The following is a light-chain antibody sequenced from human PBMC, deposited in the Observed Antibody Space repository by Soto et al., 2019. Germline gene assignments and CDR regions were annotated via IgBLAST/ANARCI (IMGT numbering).Light chain of an antibody. CDR1: SSDVGGYNY. Sequence: QSVLTQPASVSGSPGQSITISCTGTSSDVGGYNYVSWYQQHPGKAPKLMIYDVSNRPSGVSNRFSGSKSGNTASLTISGLQAEDEDDYYCSSYTSSSTLEFGGGTQLTVL. V-gene: IGLV2-14*01. CDR3: SSYTSSSTLE. J-gene: IGLJ2*01. CDR2: DVS.